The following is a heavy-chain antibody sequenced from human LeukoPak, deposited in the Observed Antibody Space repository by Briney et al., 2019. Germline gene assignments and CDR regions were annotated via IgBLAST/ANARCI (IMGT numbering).Heavy chain of an antibody. CDR3: ARTDSSGWYFFDY. Sequence: PRGSLRLSCAASGFTFSSYAMHWVRQAPGKGLEYVSAISSNGGSTYYANSVKGRFTISRDNSKNTLYLQMGSLRAEDMAVYYCARTDSSGWYFFDYWGQGTLVTVSS. CDR2: ISSNGGST. D-gene: IGHD6-19*01. J-gene: IGHJ4*02. V-gene: IGHV3-64*01. CDR1: GFTFSSYA.